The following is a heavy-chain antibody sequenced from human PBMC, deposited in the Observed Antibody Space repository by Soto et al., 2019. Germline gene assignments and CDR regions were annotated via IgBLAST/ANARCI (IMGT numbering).Heavy chain of an antibody. CDR3: ARAVSTKTAQFDY. J-gene: IGHJ4*02. D-gene: IGHD4-17*01. V-gene: IGHV1-46*01. CDR1: GYTFTTYY. CDR2: ITPSSGST. Sequence: QVQLVQSGAEVKNPGASVKVSCKASGYTFTTYYMHWLRQARGQGLEWMGIITPSSGSTRYEQKFQDRVTMTRDTSTTTVYMELSSLRYEDTAVYYCARAVSTKTAQFDYWGQGTLVTVSS.